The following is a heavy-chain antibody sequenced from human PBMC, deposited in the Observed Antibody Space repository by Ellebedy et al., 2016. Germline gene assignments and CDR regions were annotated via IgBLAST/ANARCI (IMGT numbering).Heavy chain of an antibody. V-gene: IGHV3-11*03. CDR2: IKIDNGYA. CDR3: ARITSLELHPSF. J-gene: IGHJ4*02. D-gene: IGHD1-7*01. Sequence: GESLKISCAVSGFTFNDYYMCWMRQASGKGLEWVARIKIDNGYAEYSESVKGRFTVSRDNARNSLYLQMNFLRAEDTAVYYCARITSLELHPSFWGRGALVTVSS. CDR1: GFTFNDYY.